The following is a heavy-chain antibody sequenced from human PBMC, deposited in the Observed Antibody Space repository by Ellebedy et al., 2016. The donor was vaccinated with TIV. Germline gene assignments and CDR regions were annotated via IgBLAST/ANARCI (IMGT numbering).Heavy chain of an antibody. CDR1: GFTFSSYS. J-gene: IGHJ4*02. D-gene: IGHD1-26*01. CDR3: ARDIVGTTRFYFDR. CDR2: ISSSRSFI. V-gene: IGHV3-21*01. Sequence: GESLKISCAASGFTFSSYSMNWVRQAPGKGLEWVSSISSSRSFIYYADSVKGRFTISRDNAKNSLYLQMNSLRAEGTAVYYCARDIVGTTRFYFDRWGQGTLVTVSS.